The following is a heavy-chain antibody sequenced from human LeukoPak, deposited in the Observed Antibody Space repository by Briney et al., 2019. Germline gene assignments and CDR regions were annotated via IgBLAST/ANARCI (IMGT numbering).Heavy chain of an antibody. V-gene: IGHV3-30*02. CDR1: GFTFSSYG. D-gene: IGHD3-3*01. Sequence: PGGSLRLSCAASGFTFSSYGMHWVRQAPGKGLEWVAFIRYDGSNKYYADSVKGRFTISRDNSNNTLYLQMNSLRAEDTAVYYCAKDARDRLRFLEWSSFDYWGQGTLVTVSS. CDR3: AKDARDRLRFLEWSSFDY. CDR2: IRYDGSNK. J-gene: IGHJ4*02.